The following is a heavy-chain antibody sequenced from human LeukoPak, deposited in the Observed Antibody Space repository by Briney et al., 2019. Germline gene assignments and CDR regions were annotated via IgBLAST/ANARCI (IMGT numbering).Heavy chain of an antibody. V-gene: IGHV3-21*01. D-gene: IGHD3-22*01. Sequence: GGSLRLSCAASGFTVSSNFMSWVRQAPGKGLEWVSSISSSSSYIYYADSVKGRFTISRDNAKNSLYLQMNSLRAEDTAVYYCARESYYYDSSGYYVYYFDYWGQGTLVTVSS. CDR3: ARESYYYDSSGYYVYYFDY. CDR1: GFTVSSNF. CDR2: ISSSSSYI. J-gene: IGHJ4*02.